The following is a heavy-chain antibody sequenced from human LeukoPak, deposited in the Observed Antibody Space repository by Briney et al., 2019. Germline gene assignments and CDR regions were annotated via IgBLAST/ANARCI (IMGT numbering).Heavy chain of an antibody. J-gene: IGHJ6*02. CDR3: ARWDYDFWSGYYNYYYYGMDV. Sequence: GSSVKVSCKASGGTFSSYAISWVRQAPGQGLEWMGWISAYNGNTNYAQKLQGRVTMTTDTSTSTAYMELRSLRSDDTAVYYCARWDYDFWSGYYNYYYYGMDVWGQGTTVTVSS. CDR1: GGTFSSYA. CDR2: ISAYNGNT. D-gene: IGHD3-3*01. V-gene: IGHV1-18*01.